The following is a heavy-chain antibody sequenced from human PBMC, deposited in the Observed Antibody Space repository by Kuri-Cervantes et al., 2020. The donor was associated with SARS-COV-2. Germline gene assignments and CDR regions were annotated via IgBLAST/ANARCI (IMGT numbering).Heavy chain of an antibody. J-gene: IGHJ6*02. CDR2: ISWNSGSI. CDR1: GFTFSGHW. Sequence: SLKISCAASGFTFSGHWIHWVRQAPGKGLEWVSGISWNSGSIGYADSVKGRFTISRDNAKNSLYLQMNSLRAEDTAVYYCARDWGGNYYGSGSYYDLDYGMDVWGQGTTVTVSS. D-gene: IGHD3-10*01. CDR3: ARDWGGNYYGSGSYYDLDYGMDV. V-gene: IGHV3-9*01.